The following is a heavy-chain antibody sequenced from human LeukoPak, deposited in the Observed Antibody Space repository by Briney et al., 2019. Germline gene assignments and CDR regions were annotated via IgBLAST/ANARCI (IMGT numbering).Heavy chain of an antibody. CDR1: GGSFSGYY. CDR2: INHSGST. J-gene: IGHJ6*02. D-gene: IGHD3-22*01. V-gene: IGHV4-34*01. Sequence: SETLSLTCAVYGGSFSGYYWSWTRQPPGKGLEWIGEINHSGSTNYNPSLKSRVTISVDTSKNQFSLKLSSVTAADTAVYYCVRGAPTYYYDSSGYYYPISHYYYYGMDVWGQGTTVTVSS. CDR3: VRGAPTYYYDSSGYYYPISHYYYYGMDV.